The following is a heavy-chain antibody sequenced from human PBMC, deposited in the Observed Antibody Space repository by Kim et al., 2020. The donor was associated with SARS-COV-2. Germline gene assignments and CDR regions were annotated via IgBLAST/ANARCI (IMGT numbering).Heavy chain of an antibody. J-gene: IGHJ5*02. CDR3: ARVKRVVVAATQLKRCHWFAP. CDR2: IKQDGSEK. D-gene: IGHD2-15*01. CDR1: GFTFSSYW. V-gene: IGHV3-7*03. Sequence: GGSLRLSCAASGFTFSSYWMSWVRQAPGKGLEWVANIKQDGSEKYYVDSVKGRFTISRDNAKNSLYLQMNSLRAEDTAVYYCARVKRVVVAATQLKRCHWFAPWGQGTLVTVSS.